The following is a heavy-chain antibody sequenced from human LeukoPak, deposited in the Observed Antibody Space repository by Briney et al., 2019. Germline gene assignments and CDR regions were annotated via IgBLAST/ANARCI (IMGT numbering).Heavy chain of an antibody. D-gene: IGHD6-19*01. V-gene: IGHV1-18*01. CDR3: ARAPGPGYSSGWFSSLGYYFDY. CDR2: ISAYNGNT. Sequence: ASVKVSCKASGYTFTSYGISWVRQPPGQGLEWMGWISAYNGNTNYAQKLQGRVTMTTDTSTSTAYMELRSLRSDDTAVYYCARAPGPGYSSGWFSSLGYYFDYWGQGTLVTVSS. J-gene: IGHJ4*02. CDR1: GYTFTSYG.